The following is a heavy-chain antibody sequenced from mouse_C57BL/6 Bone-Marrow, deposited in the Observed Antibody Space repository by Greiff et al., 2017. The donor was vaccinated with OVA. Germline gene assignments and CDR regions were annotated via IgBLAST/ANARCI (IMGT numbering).Heavy chain of an antibody. Sequence: ESGPGLVKPSQSLSLTCSVTGYSITSGYYWNWIRQFPGNKLEWMGYISYDGSNNYNPSLKNRISITRDTSKNQFFLKLNSVTTEDTATYYCAREGYYYGFWYFDVWGTGTTVTVSS. D-gene: IGHD1-1*01. J-gene: IGHJ1*03. V-gene: IGHV3-6*01. CDR2: ISYDGSN. CDR1: GYSITSGYY. CDR3: AREGYYYGFWYFDV.